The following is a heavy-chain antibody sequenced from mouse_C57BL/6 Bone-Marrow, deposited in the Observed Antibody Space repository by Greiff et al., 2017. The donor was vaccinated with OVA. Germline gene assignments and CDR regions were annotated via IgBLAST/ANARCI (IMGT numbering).Heavy chain of an antibody. CDR3: TTLDFDV. CDR2: IDPENGDT. Sequence: VQLQQSGAELVRPGASVKLSCTASGFNIKDDYMHWVKQGPEQGLEWIGWIDPENGDTEYASKFQGKATITADPSPNTAYLQLSSLTSEDTAVDYCTTLDFDVWGTGTTVTVSS. V-gene: IGHV14-4*01. J-gene: IGHJ1*03. CDR1: GFNIKDDY.